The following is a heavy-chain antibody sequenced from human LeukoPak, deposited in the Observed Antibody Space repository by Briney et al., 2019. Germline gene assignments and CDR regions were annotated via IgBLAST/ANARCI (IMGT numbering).Heavy chain of an antibody. CDR3: ARGGYSSSWGNWFDP. CDR1: GYTFTGYY. D-gene: IGHD6-13*01. V-gene: IGHV1-2*02. J-gene: IGHJ5*02. Sequence: ASVKVSCKASGYTFTGYYMHWVRQAPGQGLEWMGWINPNSGGTNYAQKFQGRVTMTRDTSISTACMELSRLRSDDTAVYYCARGGYSSSWGNWFDPWGQGTLVTVSS. CDR2: INPNSGGT.